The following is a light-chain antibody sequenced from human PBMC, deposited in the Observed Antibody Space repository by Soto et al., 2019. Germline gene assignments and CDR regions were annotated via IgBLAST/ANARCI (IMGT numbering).Light chain of an antibody. CDR3: HQYNGWPRT. J-gene: IGKJ1*01. V-gene: IGKV3-15*01. Sequence: EMVMTQSPVTLSGSPGEVVTPSVMASQNISRSLAWYQQKPGQGPSLLIYGTSTRAGGVPARFSGGGSGTEFTLTITSLQSEDFAVYYCHQYNGWPRTFGQGTKVDIK. CDR2: GTS. CDR1: QNISRS.